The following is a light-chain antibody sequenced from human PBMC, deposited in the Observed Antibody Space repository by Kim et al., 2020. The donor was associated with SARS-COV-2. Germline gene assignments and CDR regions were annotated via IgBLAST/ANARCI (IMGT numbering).Light chain of an antibody. CDR2: YDS. CDR3: QVWDSSSDHWV. V-gene: IGLV3-21*04. J-gene: IGLJ3*02. CDR1: NIGSKS. Sequence: APGKTARITCGGNNIGSKSVPWYQQKPGQAPVLVIYYDSDRPSGIPERFSGSNSGNTATLTISRVEAGDEADYYCQVWDSSSDHWVFGGGTKVTVL.